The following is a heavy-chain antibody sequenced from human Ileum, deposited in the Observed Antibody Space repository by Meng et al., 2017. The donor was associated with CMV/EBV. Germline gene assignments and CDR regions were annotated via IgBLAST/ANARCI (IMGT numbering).Heavy chain of an antibody. Sequence: RQESCPGLLKTSRTLSLPCYVSGGSISNYYWSWIRQPAGKGLEWIAHIYTSGTTNYNPSLKSRVTMSVDTSRNQFSLKLTSVTAADTAVYYCARNYGSGNWNFFHYWGQGTLVTVSS. D-gene: IGHD3-10*01. J-gene: IGHJ4*02. CDR3: ARNYGSGNWNFFHY. CDR1: GGSISNYY. V-gene: IGHV4-4*07. CDR2: IYTSGTT.